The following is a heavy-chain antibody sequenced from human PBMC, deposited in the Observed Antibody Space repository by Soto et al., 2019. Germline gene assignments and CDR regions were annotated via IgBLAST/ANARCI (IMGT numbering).Heavy chain of an antibody. CDR1: GYTFTSYG. CDR2: ISAYNGNT. CDR3: ARRYSSSWGNWFDP. V-gene: IGHV1-18*01. D-gene: IGHD6-13*01. Sequence: ALVKVSCKASGYTFTSYGISWVRQAPGQGLEWMGWISAYNGNTNYAQKLQGRVTMTTDTSTSTAYMELRSLRSDDTAVYYCARRYSSSWGNWFDPWGQGTLVTVSS. J-gene: IGHJ5*02.